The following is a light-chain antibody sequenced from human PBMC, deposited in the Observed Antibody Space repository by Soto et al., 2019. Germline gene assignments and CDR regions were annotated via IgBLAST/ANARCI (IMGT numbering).Light chain of an antibody. CDR2: AAS. Sequence: DVQMTQSPSSLSASVGDRVTITCRASQSIGTYLNWYLQKPGKAPQLLIHAASSLQTGVPSRFSGSGSGTEFTLTISSLQPEDFGSFYCQQSFSTPPTFGQGTKLAIK. CDR1: QSIGTY. J-gene: IGKJ2*01. V-gene: IGKV1-39*01. CDR3: QQSFSTPPT.